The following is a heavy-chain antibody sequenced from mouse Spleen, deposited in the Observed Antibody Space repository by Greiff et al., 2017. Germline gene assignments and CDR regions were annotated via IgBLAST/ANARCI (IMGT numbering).Heavy chain of an antibody. J-gene: IGHJ4*01. CDR3: ARSGYSNLYYAMDY. V-gene: IGHV1-52*01. CDR1: GYTFTSYW. Sequence: VQLQQPGAELVRPGSTVKLSCKASGYTFTSYWMHWVKQRPIQGLEWIGNIDPSDSETHYNQKFKDKATLTVDKPSSTAYMQLSSLTSEDSAVYYCARSGYSNLYYAMDYWGQGTSVTVSS. D-gene: IGHD2-5*01. CDR2: IDPSDSET.